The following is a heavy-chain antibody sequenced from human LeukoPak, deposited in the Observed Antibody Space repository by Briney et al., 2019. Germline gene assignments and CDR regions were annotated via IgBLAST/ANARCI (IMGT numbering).Heavy chain of an antibody. D-gene: IGHD2-2*01. J-gene: IGHJ4*02. Sequence: GASVKVSCKASGYTFTGYYIHWVREAPGQRLEWMGWINPNSGGTNYAQKFQGRVTMTRDTSISTAYMELSRLRSDDTAVYYCARELGYCSSTSCYYYFDYWGQGTLVTVSS. CDR1: GYTFTGYY. V-gene: IGHV1-2*02. CDR2: INPNSGGT. CDR3: ARELGYCSSTSCYYYFDY.